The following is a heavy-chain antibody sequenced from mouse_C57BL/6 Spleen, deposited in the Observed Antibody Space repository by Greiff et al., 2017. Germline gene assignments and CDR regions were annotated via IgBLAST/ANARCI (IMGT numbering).Heavy chain of an antibody. J-gene: IGHJ1*03. CDR1: GYTFTSYW. CDR3: AWNWDPYWYFDV. Sequence: VQLQQPGAELVKPGASVKLSCKASGYTFTSYWMHWVKQRPGRSLEWIGRIDPNSGGTKYNEKFKSKATLTVDKPSSTAYMQLSSLTSEDSAVYYCAWNWDPYWYFDVWGTGTTVTVSS. D-gene: IGHD4-1*01. CDR2: IDPNSGGT. V-gene: IGHV1-72*01.